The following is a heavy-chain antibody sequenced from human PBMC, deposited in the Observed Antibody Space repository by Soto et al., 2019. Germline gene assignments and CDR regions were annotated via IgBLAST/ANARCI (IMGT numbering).Heavy chain of an antibody. CDR2: IYTSESA. CDR1: GDSISNYY. J-gene: IGHJ4*02. D-gene: IGHD5-12*01. CDR3: AKERREEIHDGYDIDY. V-gene: IGHV4-4*07. Sequence: SETVSLTCTVSGDSISNYYWSWIRQPAGKGLEWIGRIYTSESADYNPSLKSRVTISTDTSKNQISLKVISMTAADTAVYYCAKERREEIHDGYDIDYWGQGTLVTVSS.